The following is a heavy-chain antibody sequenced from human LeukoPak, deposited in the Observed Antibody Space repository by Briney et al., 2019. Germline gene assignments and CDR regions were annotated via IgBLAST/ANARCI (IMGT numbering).Heavy chain of an antibody. J-gene: IGHJ3*02. CDR2: ISHSGST. CDR3: ARNGSYYAFDI. V-gene: IGHV4-34*01. D-gene: IGHD1-26*01. CDR1: GGSFSGYY. Sequence: SETLSLTCAVYGGSFSGYYWSWIRQPPGKGLEWIGEISHSGSTNSNPSLKSRVTISVDTSKNQFSLKLSSVTAADTAVYYCARNGSYYAFDIWGQGTMVTVSS.